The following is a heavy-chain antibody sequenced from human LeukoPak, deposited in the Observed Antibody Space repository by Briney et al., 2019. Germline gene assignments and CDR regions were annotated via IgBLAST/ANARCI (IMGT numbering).Heavy chain of an antibody. V-gene: IGHV4-34*01. Sequence: SETLSLTCSVYGGSFSGYYWSWVRQPPGKGLEWIGEINHSGSTNYNPSLKSRVTISVDTSKNRFSLKLSSVTAADTAVYYCAREERDTTWYVVGDYWGQGTLVTVSS. J-gene: IGHJ4*02. CDR2: INHSGST. CDR1: GGSFSGYY. D-gene: IGHD6-13*01. CDR3: AREERDTTWYVVGDY.